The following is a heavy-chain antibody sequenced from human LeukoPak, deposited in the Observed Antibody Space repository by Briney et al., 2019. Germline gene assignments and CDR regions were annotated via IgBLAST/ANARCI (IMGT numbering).Heavy chain of an antibody. CDR3: ARDSINYYGSGRLGLDY. J-gene: IGHJ4*02. CDR2: ISSSGSTI. D-gene: IGHD3-10*01. Sequence: GGSLRLSCAASGFTFSSYEMNWVRQAPGKGLEWVSYISSSGSTIYYADSVKGRFTISRDNAKNSLYLQMNSLRAEDTAVYYCARDSINYYGSGRLGLDYWGQGTLVTVSS. V-gene: IGHV3-48*03. CDR1: GFTFSSYE.